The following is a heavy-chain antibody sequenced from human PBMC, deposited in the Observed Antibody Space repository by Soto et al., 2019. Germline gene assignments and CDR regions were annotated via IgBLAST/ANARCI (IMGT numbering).Heavy chain of an antibody. V-gene: IGHV3-30*18. CDR1: GFTFSSYG. Sequence: HPGGSLRLSCAASGFTFSSYGMHWVRQAPGKGLEWVAVISYDGSNKYYADSVKGRFTISRDNSKNTLYLQMNSLRAEDTAVYYCAKAVYCSSTSCSRPADYWGQGTLVTVSS. J-gene: IGHJ4*02. D-gene: IGHD2-2*01. CDR2: ISYDGSNK. CDR3: AKAVYCSSTSCSRPADY.